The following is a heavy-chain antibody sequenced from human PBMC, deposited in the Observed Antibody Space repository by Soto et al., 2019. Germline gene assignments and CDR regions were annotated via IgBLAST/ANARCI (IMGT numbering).Heavy chain of an antibody. CDR1: AASSGRSSYF. V-gene: IGHV4-39*01. CDR2: LYYSGSA. D-gene: IGHD5-12*01. CDR3: ARRDRGGNGGKSFPF. J-gene: IGHJ4*02. Sequence: SETLSLTCTVSAASSGRSSYFWGWIRQPPGKGLEWIGSLYYSGSAYYNPSLYSRVTISADTSKNLLSLKLRSVTAADTAVYYCARRDRGGNGGKSFPFWGQGTLVTVYS.